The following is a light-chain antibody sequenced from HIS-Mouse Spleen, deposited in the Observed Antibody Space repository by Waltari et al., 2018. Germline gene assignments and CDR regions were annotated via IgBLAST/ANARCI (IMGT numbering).Light chain of an antibody. CDR1: ALPKKY. Sequence: SSELTQPPSVSVSPGQTARNTCSGAALPKKYAYWYQQKSGQAPVLVIYEDSKRPSGIPERFSGSSSGTMATLTISGAQVEDEADYYCYSTDSSGNHRVFGGGTKLTVL. CDR3: YSTDSSGNHRV. CDR2: EDS. J-gene: IGLJ2*01. V-gene: IGLV3-10*01.